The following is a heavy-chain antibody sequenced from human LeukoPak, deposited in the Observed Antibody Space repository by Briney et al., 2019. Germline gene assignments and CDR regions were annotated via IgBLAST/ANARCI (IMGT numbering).Heavy chain of an antibody. V-gene: IGHV3-21*01. CDR2: ISSSSSYI. CDR3: ARDRPGSSGYYYDY. CDR1: GFTFSSYS. J-gene: IGHJ4*02. Sequence: GGSLRLSCAASGFTFSSYSMNWVRQAPGKGLEWVSSISSSSSYIYYADSVKGRFTISRDNAKNSLYLQMTSLRAEDTAVYYCARDRPGSSGYYYDYWGQGTLATVSS. D-gene: IGHD3-22*01.